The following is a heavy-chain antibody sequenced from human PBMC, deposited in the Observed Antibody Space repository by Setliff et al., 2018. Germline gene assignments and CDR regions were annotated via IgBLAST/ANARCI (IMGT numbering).Heavy chain of an antibody. J-gene: IGHJ4*02. CDR2: IKQDGSEK. V-gene: IGHV3-7*01. CDR3: ACPDILTGLYDY. Sequence: LRLSCAASGCTFSRYWMSWVRQAPGKGLEWVANIKQDGSEKYYVDSVKGRFTISRDNAKNSLYLQMNSLRAEDTAVYYCACPDILTGLYDYWGQGTLVTVSS. D-gene: IGHD3-9*01. CDR1: GCTFSRYW.